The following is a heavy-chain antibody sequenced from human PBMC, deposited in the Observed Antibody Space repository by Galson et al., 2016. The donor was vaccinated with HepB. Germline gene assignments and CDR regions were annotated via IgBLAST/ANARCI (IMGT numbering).Heavy chain of an antibody. CDR3: SSAAYHYGSNGYYFAY. D-gene: IGHD3-22*01. CDR2: IKQDGSEK. CDR1: GFTFSDYW. Sequence: SLRLSCAASGFTFSDYWVAWVRQTPGEGLEWVANIKQDGSEKYYVDSVKGRLTIYRDNAKNSLYQQMNSLRPEDTAVYYCSSAAYHYGSNGYYFAYWGQGTLVTVSS. J-gene: IGHJ4*02. V-gene: IGHV3-7*05.